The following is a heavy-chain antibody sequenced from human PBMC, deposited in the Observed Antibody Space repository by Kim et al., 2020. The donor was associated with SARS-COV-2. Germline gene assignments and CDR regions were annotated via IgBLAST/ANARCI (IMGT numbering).Heavy chain of an antibody. V-gene: IGHV7-4-1*02. CDR2: INTNTGNP. CDR3: ARAENFYEYYYDSSGHFDY. J-gene: IGHJ4*02. D-gene: IGHD3-22*01. Sequence: ASVKVSCKASGYTFTSYAMNWVRQAPGQGLEWMGWINTNTGNPTYAQGFTGRFVFSLDTSVSTAYLQISSLKAEDTAVYYCARAENFYEYYYDSSGHFDYWGQGTLVTVSS. CDR1: GYTFTSYA.